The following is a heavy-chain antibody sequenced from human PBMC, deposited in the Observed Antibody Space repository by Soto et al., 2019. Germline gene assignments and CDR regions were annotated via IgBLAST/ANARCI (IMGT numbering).Heavy chain of an antibody. CDR3: ASQGTLVGATGGAFDI. V-gene: IGHV6-1*01. J-gene: IGHJ3*02. CDR2: TYYRSKWYN. Sequence: QTLSLTCAISGDSVSSSSAAWNWIRQSPSRGLEWLGRTYYRSKWYNDYAVSVKSRITINPATSKNQFSLQLNSVTPADTAVYYCASQGTLVGATGGAFDIWGQGTMVTVSS. D-gene: IGHD1-26*01. CDR1: GDSVSSSSAA.